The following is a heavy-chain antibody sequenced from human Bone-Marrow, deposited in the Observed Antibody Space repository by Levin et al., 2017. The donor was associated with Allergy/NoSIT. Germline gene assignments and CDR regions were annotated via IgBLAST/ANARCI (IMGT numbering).Heavy chain of an antibody. CDR3: TRDSFDNSYYYGMDV. CDR2: INTDGTYI. Sequence: GESLKISCAASGFTFSSYWMHWVRQVPGKGLVWVSRINTDGTYIHYADSVEGRFTISRDNAKNTLFLQMNSLRVDDTAVYFCTRDSFDNSYYYGMDVWGQGTTVTVSS. CDR1: GFTFSSYW. J-gene: IGHJ6*02. D-gene: IGHD3-9*01. V-gene: IGHV3-74*01.